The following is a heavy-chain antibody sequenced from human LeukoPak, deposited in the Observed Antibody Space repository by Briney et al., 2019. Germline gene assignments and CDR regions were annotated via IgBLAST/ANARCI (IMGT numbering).Heavy chain of an antibody. CDR2: IIPIFGTA. CDR3: ASSYDILTGYSANWFDP. J-gene: IGHJ5*02. V-gene: IGHV1-69*05. D-gene: IGHD3-9*01. CDR1: GGTFISYA. Sequence: GASVKVSCKASGGTFISYAISWVRQAPGQGLEWMGGIIPIFGTANYAQKFQGRVTITTDESTSTTYMELSSLRSEDTAVYYCASSYDILTGYSANWFDPWGQGTLVTVSS.